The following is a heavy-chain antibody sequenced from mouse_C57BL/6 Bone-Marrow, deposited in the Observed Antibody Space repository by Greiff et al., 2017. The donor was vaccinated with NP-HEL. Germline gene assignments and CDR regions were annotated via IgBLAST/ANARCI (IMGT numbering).Heavy chain of an antibody. CDR3: AREEITTVVAP. J-gene: IGHJ3*01. Sequence: QVQLQQSGAELARPGASVKLSCKASGYTFTSYGISWVKQRTGQGLEWIGWIYPGSGNTKYNEKFKGKATLTVDTSSSTAYMQLSSLTSEDSAVYFCAREEITTVVAPWGQGTLVTVSA. D-gene: IGHD1-1*01. V-gene: IGHV1-81*01. CDR2: IYPGSGNT. CDR1: GYTFTSYG.